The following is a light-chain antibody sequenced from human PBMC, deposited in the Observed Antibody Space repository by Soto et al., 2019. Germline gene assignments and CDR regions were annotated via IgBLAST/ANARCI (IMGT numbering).Light chain of an antibody. J-gene: IGKJ5*01. CDR3: QQYENFPVT. Sequence: DIQMTQSLSSLSASVGDRVTITCQASHDIRKYLNWYHQKPGKAPKLLIYDASNLETGVPSRFTGSCSGTDFTFTISSLQPEDIATYYCQQYENFPVTFGQGTRLESK. V-gene: IGKV1-33*01. CDR1: HDIRKY. CDR2: DAS.